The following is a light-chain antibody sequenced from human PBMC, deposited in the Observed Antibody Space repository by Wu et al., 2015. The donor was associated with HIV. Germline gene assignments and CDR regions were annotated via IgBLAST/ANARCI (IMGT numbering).Light chain of an antibody. V-gene: IGKV1-5*03. CDR1: EGFSRW. CDR3: QQYDTFPFT. Sequence: DIQMTQSPSTLSASVGDRVTITCRASEGFSRWLAWYQQKPGKAPKVLIYMASTLETGVPSRFSGSGSGTEFTLTITGLQPDDSATYYCQQYDTFPFTFGQGTKLEIK. J-gene: IGKJ2*01. CDR2: MAS.